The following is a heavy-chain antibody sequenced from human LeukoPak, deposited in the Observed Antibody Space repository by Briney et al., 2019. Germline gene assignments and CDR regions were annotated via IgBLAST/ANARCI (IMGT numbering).Heavy chain of an antibody. V-gene: IGHV4-39*07. CDR3: ARSVGYYDSSGYYRLRWYFDL. D-gene: IGHD3-22*01. J-gene: IGHJ2*01. Sequence: SETLSLTCTVSGGSISSSSYYWGWIRQPPGKGLEWIGSIYYSGSTYYNPSLKSRVTISVDTSKNQFSLKLSSVTAADTAVYYCARSVGYYDSSGYYRLRWYFDLWGRGTLVTVSS. CDR2: IYYSGST. CDR1: GGSISSSSYY.